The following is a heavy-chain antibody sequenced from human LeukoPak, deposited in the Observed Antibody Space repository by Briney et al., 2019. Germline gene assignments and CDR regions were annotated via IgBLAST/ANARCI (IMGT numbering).Heavy chain of an antibody. D-gene: IGHD2-15*01. CDR2: IYSSGST. V-gene: IGHV4-61*10. CDR3: ASLSEYCSSGSCYLGWSDP. Sequence: SETLSLTCTVSGGSISSGSYYWTWIRQPAGEGLEWIGRIYSSGSTNYNPSLKSRVTISVDTSKNQVSLKLSSVTAADTAVYYCASLSEYCSSGSCYLGWSDPWGQGTLVTVSS. CDR1: GGSISSGSYY. J-gene: IGHJ5*02.